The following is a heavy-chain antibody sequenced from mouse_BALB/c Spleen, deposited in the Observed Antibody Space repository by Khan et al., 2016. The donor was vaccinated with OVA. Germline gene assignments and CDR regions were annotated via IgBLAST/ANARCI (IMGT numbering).Heavy chain of an antibody. J-gene: IGHJ2*01. V-gene: IGHV1S132*01. CDR3: AREEALYCFDY. CDR1: GYIFTSYW. CDR2: IYPGTDNT. Sequence: QVRLQQSGAELVRPGTSVKLSCKTSGYIFTSYWIHWVKQRSGQGLEWIARIYPGTDNTYYNEKLKDKATLTADKSSSTAYMQLSSLKSEDSAVYFCAREEALYCFDYWGQGTTLTVSS. D-gene: IGHD3-2*02.